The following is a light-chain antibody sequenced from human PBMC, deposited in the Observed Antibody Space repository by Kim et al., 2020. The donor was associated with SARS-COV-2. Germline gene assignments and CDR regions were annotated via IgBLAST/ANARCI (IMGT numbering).Light chain of an antibody. CDR2: KAS. J-gene: IGKJ2*01. CDR3: QQYNSYSGT. V-gene: IGKV1-5*03. Sequence: DIQMTQSPSTLSASVGDRVTITCRASQSISSWLAWYQQKPWKAPKLLIYKASSLESGVPSRFSGSGSGTEFTLTISSLQPDDFATYYCQQYNSYSGTFGQGTKLEI. CDR1: QSISSW.